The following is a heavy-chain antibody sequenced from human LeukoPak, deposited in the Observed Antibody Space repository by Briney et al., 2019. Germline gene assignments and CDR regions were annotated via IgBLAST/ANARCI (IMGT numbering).Heavy chain of an antibody. Sequence: PGGPLRLSCAASGFTFSDYYMSWIRQAPGKGLEWVSYISHFGSNIYYADSVKGRFTISRDNAKNSLYLQMNSLRAEDTAVYYCARGYGTGFNPKYWGQGTLVTVSS. D-gene: IGHD6-19*01. CDR1: GFTFSDYY. J-gene: IGHJ4*02. CDR2: ISHFGSNI. V-gene: IGHV3-11*01. CDR3: ARGYGTGFNPKY.